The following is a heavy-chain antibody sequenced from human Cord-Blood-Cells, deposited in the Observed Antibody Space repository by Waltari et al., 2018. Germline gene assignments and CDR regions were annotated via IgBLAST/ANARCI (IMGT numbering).Heavy chain of an antibody. D-gene: IGHD2-2*01. CDR1: GGSFSGYY. CDR2: INHSGST. J-gene: IGHJ3*02. CDR3: ARRDLGYCSSTSCYHAFDI. V-gene: IGHV4-34*01. Sequence: QVQLQQWGAGLLKPSETLSLTCAVYGGSFSGYYWSWLRQPPGTGLEWIGEINHSGSTNYNPSLKSRVTISVDTSKNQFSLKLSSVTAADTAVYYCARRDLGYCSSTSCYHAFDIWGQGTMVTVSS.